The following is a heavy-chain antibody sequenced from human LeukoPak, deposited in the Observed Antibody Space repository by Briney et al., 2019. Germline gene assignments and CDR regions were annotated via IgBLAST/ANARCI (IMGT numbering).Heavy chain of an antibody. J-gene: IGHJ6*02. Sequence: PSETLSLTCTVSGGSISSSTYCWGWVRQPPGKGLEWVSAISGSGGSTYYADSVKGRFTISRDNSKNTLYLQMNSLRAEDTAVYYCAKATHFYYYGMDVWGQGTTVTVSS. CDR3: AKATHFYYYGMDV. CDR2: ISGSGGST. V-gene: IGHV3-23*01. CDR1: GGSISSSTYC.